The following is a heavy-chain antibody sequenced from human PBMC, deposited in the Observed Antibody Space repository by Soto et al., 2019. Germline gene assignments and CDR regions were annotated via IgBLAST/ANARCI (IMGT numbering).Heavy chain of an antibody. Sequence: GASVKLSCKASGYTFTSYDINWGRQATGQGLEWMGWMNPNSGNTGYAQKFQGRVTMTRNTSISTAYMELSSLRSEDTAVYYCARGDDFWSGYYFLDVWGKGTTVTVSS. CDR3: ARGDDFWSGYYFLDV. D-gene: IGHD3-3*01. J-gene: IGHJ6*04. V-gene: IGHV1-8*01. CDR2: MNPNSGNT. CDR1: GYTFTSYD.